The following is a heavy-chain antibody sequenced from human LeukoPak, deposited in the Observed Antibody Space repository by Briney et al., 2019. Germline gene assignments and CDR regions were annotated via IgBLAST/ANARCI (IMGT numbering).Heavy chain of an antibody. V-gene: IGHV1-69*04. D-gene: IGHD4-23*01. CDR3: ARDAVVPLTY. J-gene: IGHJ4*02. CDR1: GGTFSSYA. CDR2: IIPILGIA. Sequence: GSSVKLSCKASGGTFSSYAISWVRQAPGQGLEWMGRIIPILGIANYAQKFQGRVTITADKSTSTVYLEQSSLRYEDTAVYYCARDAVVPLTYWGQGTLVTVSS.